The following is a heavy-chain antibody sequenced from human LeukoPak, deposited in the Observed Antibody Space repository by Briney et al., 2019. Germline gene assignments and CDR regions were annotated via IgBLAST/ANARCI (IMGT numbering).Heavy chain of an antibody. D-gene: IGHD3-16*02. CDR3: AITFGGVIVDGMDV. J-gene: IGHJ6*02. CDR1: GFTFSSYA. CDR2: ISGSGGST. Sequence: GGSLRLSCSASGFTFSSYAMSWVRQAPGKGLEWVSAISGSGGSTYYADSVKGRFTICRDNSKNTLYLQMNSLRAEDTAVYYCAITFGGVIVDGMDVWGQGTTVTVSS. V-gene: IGHV3-23*01.